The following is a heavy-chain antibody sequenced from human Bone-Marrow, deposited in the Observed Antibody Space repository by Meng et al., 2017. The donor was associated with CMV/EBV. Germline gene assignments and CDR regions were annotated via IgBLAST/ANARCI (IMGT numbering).Heavy chain of an antibody. CDR3: ARDPGGSSSMLYYYYGMDV. J-gene: IGHJ6*02. D-gene: IGHD6-6*01. Sequence: SVKVSCKASGGTFSSYAISWVRQAPGQGLEWMGGIIPIFGTANYAQKFQGRVTITTDESTSTAYMELSSLRSEDTAVYYCARDPGGSSSMLYYYYGMDVWGQGTTVTVSS. V-gene: IGHV1-69*05. CDR2: IIPIFGTA. CDR1: GGTFSSYA.